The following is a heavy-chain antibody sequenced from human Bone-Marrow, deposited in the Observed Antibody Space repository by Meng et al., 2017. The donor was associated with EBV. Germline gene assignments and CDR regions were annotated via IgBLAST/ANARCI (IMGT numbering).Heavy chain of an antibody. V-gene: IGHV3-53*01. D-gene: IGHD5-12*01. Sequence: EVQLVESGGGVIHPGGSLRLSCAASGFTVSTNYMSWVRQAPGKGLEWVSVIYTGGSTYYADSVKGRSTISRDNSKNTLYLQMNSLRAEDTAVYYCARDINGYENDYWGQGTLVTVSS. J-gene: IGHJ4*02. CDR2: IYTGGST. CDR1: GFTVSTNY. CDR3: ARDINGYENDY.